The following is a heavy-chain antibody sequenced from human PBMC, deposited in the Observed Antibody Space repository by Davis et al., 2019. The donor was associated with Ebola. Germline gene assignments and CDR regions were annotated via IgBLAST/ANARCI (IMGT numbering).Heavy chain of an antibody. J-gene: IGHJ4*02. CDR2: INPNSGGT. Sequence: ASVKVSCKASGYTFTGYYMHWVRQAPGQGLEWMGWINPNSGGTNYAQKFQGWVTMTRDTSISTAYMELSRLRSDDTAVYYCARGRVVNRGLTFDYWGQGTLVTVSS. CDR1: GYTFTGYY. D-gene: IGHD4-23*01. CDR3: ARGRVVNRGLTFDY. V-gene: IGHV1-2*04.